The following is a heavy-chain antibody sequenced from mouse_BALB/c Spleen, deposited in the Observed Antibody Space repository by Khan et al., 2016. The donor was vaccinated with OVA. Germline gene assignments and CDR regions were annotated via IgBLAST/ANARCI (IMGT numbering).Heavy chain of an antibody. CDR3: ARDGYYFDY. CDR2: IWADGST. CDR1: GFSLTSFG. J-gene: IGHJ2*01. Sequence: VQLQESGPGLVAPSRSLSITCTVSGFSLTSFGVYWVRQPPGKGLEWLGVIWADGSTNYNSALMSRLSISKDNSKSQVFLKMNSLQADDTAMYYCARDGYYFDYWGQGTTLTVSS. V-gene: IGHV2-9*02. D-gene: IGHD2-2*01.